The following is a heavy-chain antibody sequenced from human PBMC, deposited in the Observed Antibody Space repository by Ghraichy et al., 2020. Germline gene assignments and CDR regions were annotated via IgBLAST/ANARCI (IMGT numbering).Heavy chain of an antibody. CDR3: ARLPYVYVYAGSYYSPFEE. CDR2: MFYSGTT. J-gene: IGHJ4*02. D-gene: IGHD3-10*01. Sequence: SETLSLTCTVSGGYVGNDRSYWGWIRQTPGRRLEWIGTMFYSGTTYYNPSLRSRVYMSVDTSKNQFSLRLRSVTAADTALYFCARLPYVYVYAGSYYSPFEEWGQGHFVVVSS. V-gene: IGHV4-39*01. CDR1: GGYVGNDRSY.